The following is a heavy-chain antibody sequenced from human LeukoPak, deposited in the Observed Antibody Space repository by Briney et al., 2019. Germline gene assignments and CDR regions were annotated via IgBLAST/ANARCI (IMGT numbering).Heavy chain of an antibody. V-gene: IGHV1-2*02. CDR2: INPNSGGT. CDR1: GYTFTGYY. J-gene: IGHJ4*02. CDR3: ARSPHILTGENFDY. D-gene: IGHD3-9*01. Sequence: ASVKVSCKAPGYTFTGYYMHWVRQAPGQGLEWMGWINPNSGGTDYAQKFQDRVSMTRDTSISTAYMQLSRLRSGDTAVYFCARSPHILTGENFDYWGQGTLLTVSS.